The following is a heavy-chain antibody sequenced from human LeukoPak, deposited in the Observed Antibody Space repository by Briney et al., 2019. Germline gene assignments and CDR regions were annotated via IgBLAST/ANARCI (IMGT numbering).Heavy chain of an antibody. CDR1: GFTFSSYA. CDR3: AVTTRYYDSSGYLTYFDY. J-gene: IGHJ4*02. V-gene: IGHV3-21*01. CDR2: ISSSSSYI. D-gene: IGHD3-22*01. Sequence: PGGSLRLSCAASGFTFSSYAMSWVRQAPGKGLEWVSSISSSSSYIYYADPVKGRFTISRDNAKNSLYLQMNSLRAEDTAVYYCAVTTRYYDSSGYLTYFDYWGQGTLVTVSS.